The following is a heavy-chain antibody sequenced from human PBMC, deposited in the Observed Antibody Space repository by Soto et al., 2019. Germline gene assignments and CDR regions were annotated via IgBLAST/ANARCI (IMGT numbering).Heavy chain of an antibody. V-gene: IGHV4-39*01. CDR1: GGSISSSSYY. J-gene: IGHJ2*01. CDR3: ARTKITYYYDSSGYLRHFDL. CDR2: MYYSGST. Sequence: SETLSLTCTVSGGSISSSSYYWGWIRQPPGKGLEWIGSMYYSGSTYYNPSLKSRVTIFVDTSKNQFSLKLSSVTAADTAVYYCARTKITYYYDSSGYLRHFDLWGRGTLVTVSS. D-gene: IGHD3-22*01.